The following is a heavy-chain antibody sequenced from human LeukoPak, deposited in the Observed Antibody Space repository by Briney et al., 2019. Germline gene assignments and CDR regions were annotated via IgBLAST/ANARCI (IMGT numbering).Heavy chain of an antibody. Sequence: GRSLRLSCAASGFSFEAYGMYWVRQAPGKGLEWVSGITWNSDDMAYADSVKGRFTISRDNAKNCLYLQMNSLTVEATALYYCTRVTSWRTGFDYWGQGTLVTVSS. CDR3: TRVTSWRTGFDY. V-gene: IGHV3-9*01. D-gene: IGHD1-1*01. CDR1: GFSFEAYG. CDR2: ITWNSDDM. J-gene: IGHJ4*02.